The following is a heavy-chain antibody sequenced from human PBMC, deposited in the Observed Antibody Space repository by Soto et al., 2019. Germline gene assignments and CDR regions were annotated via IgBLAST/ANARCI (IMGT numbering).Heavy chain of an antibody. CDR1: GFTFSSYA. CDR3: AKTYCSSPSCYTYYYYGMSV. D-gene: IGHD2-2*01. V-gene: IGHV3-23*01. CDR2: ISGSGGST. J-gene: IGHJ6*02. Sequence: EVQLLESGGGLVQPGGSLRLSCAASGFTFSSYAMSWVRQAPGKGLEWVSAISGSGGSTYHADSVKGRFTISRDNSKNTXHXXMNSLRAEDTAVYYCAKTYCSSPSCYTYYYYGMSVWAQGTTVTVSS.